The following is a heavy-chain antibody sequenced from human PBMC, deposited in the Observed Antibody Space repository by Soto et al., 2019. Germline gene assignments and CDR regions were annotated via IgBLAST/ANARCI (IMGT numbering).Heavy chain of an antibody. D-gene: IGHD3-16*01. CDR2: ISATGGGT. V-gene: IGHV3-23*01. CDR1: GFKFSSYA. CDR3: AKDRRAGGNSAFYFDF. Sequence: LRLSCAASGFKFSSYAMSWVRQAPGKGLEWVSLISATGGGTNYADSVKGRFTISRDNSDNTLYLQVHSLRAEDTAVYYCAKDRRAGGNSAFYFDFWGQGAQVTVSS. J-gene: IGHJ5*01.